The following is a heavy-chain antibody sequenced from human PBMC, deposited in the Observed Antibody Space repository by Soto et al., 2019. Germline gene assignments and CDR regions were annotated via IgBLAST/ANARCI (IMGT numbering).Heavy chain of an antibody. CDR1: GFTFSDAW. V-gene: IGHV3-15*01. CDR3: TTGWIQKWVGHYYYAMDV. CDR2: IKTKTEGGTR. D-gene: IGHD5-18*01. J-gene: IGHJ6*02. Sequence: GGSLRLSCAASGFTFSDAWMSWVRQAPGKGLEWVGRIKTKTEGGTRDYAAPVKGRFTISRDDSKNTLYLQMNSLKTEDTAVYYCTTGWIQKWVGHYYYAMDVWGQGTTVTVSS.